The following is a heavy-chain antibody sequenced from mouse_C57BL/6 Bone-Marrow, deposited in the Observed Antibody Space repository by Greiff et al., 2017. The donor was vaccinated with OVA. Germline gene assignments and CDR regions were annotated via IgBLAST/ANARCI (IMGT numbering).Heavy chain of an antibody. CDR3: ARDPNYYGSSYSNWYFDV. CDR1: GYTFTSYW. V-gene: IGHV1-69*01. D-gene: IGHD1-1*01. CDR2: IDPSDSYP. Sequence: VQLQQPGAELVMPGASVKLSCKASGYTFTSYWMPWVKQRPGQGLEWIGEIDPSDSYPNYNQKFKGKSTLTVDKSSSTAYMQLSSLTSEDSAVYYCARDPNYYGSSYSNWYFDVWGTGTTVTVSS. J-gene: IGHJ1*03.